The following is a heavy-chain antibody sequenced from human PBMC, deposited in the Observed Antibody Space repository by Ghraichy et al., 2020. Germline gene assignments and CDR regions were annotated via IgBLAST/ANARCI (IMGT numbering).Heavy chain of an antibody. CDR1: GYTFTSYG. CDR3: ARGAHYGDYLVGAGDY. D-gene: IGHD4-17*01. Sequence: ASVKVPCKASGYTFTSYGISWVRQAPGQGLEWMGWISAYNGNTNYAQKLQGRVTMTTDTSTSTAYMELRSLRSDDTVVYYCARGAHYGDYLVGAGDYWGQGTLVTVSS. CDR2: ISAYNGNT. J-gene: IGHJ4*02. V-gene: IGHV1-18*04.